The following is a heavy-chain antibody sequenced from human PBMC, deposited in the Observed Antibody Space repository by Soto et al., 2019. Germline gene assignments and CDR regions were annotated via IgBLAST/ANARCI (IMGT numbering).Heavy chain of an antibody. CDR3: ARSLGIAAAGTVYYYYGTDV. CDR1: GGSISSSNW. Sequence: PSETLSLTCAVSGGSISSSNWWSWVRQPPGKGLEWIGEIYHSGSTNYNPSLKSRVTISVDKSKNQFSLKLSSVTAADTAVYYCARSLGIAAAGTVYYYYGTDVWGQGTTVTVSS. CDR2: IYHSGST. J-gene: IGHJ6*02. V-gene: IGHV4-4*02. D-gene: IGHD6-13*01.